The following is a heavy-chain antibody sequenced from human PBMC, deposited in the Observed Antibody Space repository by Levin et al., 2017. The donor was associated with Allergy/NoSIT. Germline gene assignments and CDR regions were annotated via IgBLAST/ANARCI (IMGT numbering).Heavy chain of an antibody. V-gene: IGHV3-23*01. CDR1: GFTFSSYA. CDR2: ISGDSRTI. J-gene: IGHJ4*02. Sequence: GGSLRLSCEVSGFTFSSYAMSWIRQTPDKGLEWISIISGDSRTIYYAGSVGGRFTVSRDNSKNTLFLQMNSLRAEDTALYYCVSYRDGPYMPIDYWGQGTLVTVSS. CDR3: VSYRDGPYMPIDY. D-gene: IGHD2-2*01.